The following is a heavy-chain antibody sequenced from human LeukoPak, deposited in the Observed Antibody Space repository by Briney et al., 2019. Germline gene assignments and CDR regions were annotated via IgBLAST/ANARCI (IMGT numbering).Heavy chain of an antibody. V-gene: IGHV4-59*01. D-gene: IGHD5-12*01. J-gene: IGHJ4*02. Sequence: PSETLSLTCTVSGGSISSYYWSWIRQPPGKGLEWIGYIYYSGGTNYNPSLKSRVTISVDTSKNQFSLKLSSVTAADTAVYYCARGPSVVATIVDYWGQGTLVTVSS. CDR2: IYYSGGT. CDR1: GGSISSYY. CDR3: ARGPSVVATIVDY.